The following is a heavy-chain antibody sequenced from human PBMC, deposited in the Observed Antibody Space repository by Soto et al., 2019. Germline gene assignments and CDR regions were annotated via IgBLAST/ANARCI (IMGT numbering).Heavy chain of an antibody. D-gene: IGHD3-9*01. CDR2: INPNSGGT. Sequence: ASVKVSCKASGYTFTGYYMHWVRQAPGQGLEWMGWINPNSGGTNYAQKFQGRVTMTRDTSISTAYMELSRLRSDDTAVYYCARGSPSPLRYFDWAFDYWGQGXLVTVYS. CDR1: GYTFTGYY. J-gene: IGHJ4*02. V-gene: IGHV1-2*02. CDR3: ARGSPSPLRYFDWAFDY.